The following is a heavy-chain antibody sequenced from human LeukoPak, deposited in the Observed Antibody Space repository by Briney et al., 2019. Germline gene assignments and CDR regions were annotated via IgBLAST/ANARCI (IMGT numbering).Heavy chain of an antibody. V-gene: IGHV3-7*01. CDR2: ISQDGSQK. CDR3: ARSKVVAEAGKSWFDP. CDR1: GFSFSKYW. D-gene: IGHD6-13*01. Sequence: PGGSLRLSCAASGFSFSKYWMNWVRQAPGKGLEWVATISQDGSQKYLADFVKGRFTISRDNAGNSLYLQMSSLRGDDTAVYYCARSKVVAEAGKSWFDPWGQGTRVTVTS. J-gene: IGHJ5*01.